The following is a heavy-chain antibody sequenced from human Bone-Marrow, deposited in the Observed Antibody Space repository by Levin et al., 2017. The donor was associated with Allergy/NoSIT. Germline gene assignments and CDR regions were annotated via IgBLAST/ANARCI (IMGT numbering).Heavy chain of an antibody. CDR3: ARIYDSTGYYSGVGAFDI. J-gene: IGHJ3*02. CDR1: VFTFDAYW. Sequence: PGGSLRLSCAASVFTFDAYWMTWVRQAPGKGLEWVAKIKYDGSEQKYVDSVKGRFTIARDNAKNLLFLQMNNLRAEDTAVYYCARIYDSTGYYSGVGAFDIWGQGTKVSVSS. D-gene: IGHD3-22*01. CDR2: IKYDGSEQ. V-gene: IGHV3-7*01.